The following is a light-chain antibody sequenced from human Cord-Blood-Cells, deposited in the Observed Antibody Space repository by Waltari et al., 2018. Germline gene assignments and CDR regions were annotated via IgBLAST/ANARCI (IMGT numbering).Light chain of an antibody. V-gene: IGLV2-14*01. CDR3: SSYTSSSTYV. CDR2: EVS. CDR1: SSDVGGYNY. Sequence: QSALTQPPSVSGSPGQSITISCTGTSSDVGGYNYLSWYQQHPGKAPKLMIYEVSNRPSGVSNRFSGSKSGNTASLTISGLQAEDEADYYCSSYTSSSTYVFGTGTKVTVL. J-gene: IGLJ1*01.